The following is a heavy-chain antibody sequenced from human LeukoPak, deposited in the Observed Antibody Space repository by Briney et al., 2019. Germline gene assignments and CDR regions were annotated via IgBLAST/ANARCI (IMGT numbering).Heavy chain of an antibody. V-gene: IGHV4-39*07. Sequence: PSETLSLTCTVSGDSISSNGYYWGWIRQPPGKGLEWLGSIHYSGSTQDNPSLKSRVTISIDTSKNQFSLKLSSVTDADTAVYYCVRDGSYGFRDEWWFDPWGRGILVTVSS. CDR3: VRDGSYGFRDEWWFDP. CDR2: IHYSGST. J-gene: IGHJ5*02. D-gene: IGHD5-24*01. CDR1: GDSISSNGYY.